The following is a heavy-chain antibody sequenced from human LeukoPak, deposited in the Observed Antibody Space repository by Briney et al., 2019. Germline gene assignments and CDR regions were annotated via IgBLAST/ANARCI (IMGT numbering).Heavy chain of an antibody. CDR1: GFTFSSYG. CDR3: AKDFWSGQEISRFDY. D-gene: IGHD3-3*01. CDR2: IRYDGSNK. V-gene: IGHV3-30*02. J-gene: IGHJ4*02. Sequence: GGSLRLSCAASGFTFSSYGMHWVRQAPGKGLEWVAFIRYDGSNKYYADSVKGRFTISRDNSKNTLYLQMNGLRAEDTAVYYCAKDFWSGQEISRFDYWGQGTLVTVSS.